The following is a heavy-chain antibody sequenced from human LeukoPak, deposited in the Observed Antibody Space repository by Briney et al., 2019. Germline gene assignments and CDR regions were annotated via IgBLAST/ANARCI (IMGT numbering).Heavy chain of an antibody. CDR2: ITASGDVI. CDR3: ARDGVALNDLDH. J-gene: IGHJ4*02. V-gene: IGHV3-11*01. D-gene: IGHD5-12*01. Sequence: GGSLRLSCAVSGFTFSDYFTNWVRQPPGEGLEWISSITASGDVIYYADSVKGRFTISRNNAKNSLYLQMSSLSAEDTAVYYCARDGVALNDLDHWGQGTLVTVSS. CDR1: GFTFSDYF.